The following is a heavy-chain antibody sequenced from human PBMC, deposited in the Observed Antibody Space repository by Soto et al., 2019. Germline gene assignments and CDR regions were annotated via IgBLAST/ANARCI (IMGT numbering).Heavy chain of an antibody. V-gene: IGHV4-39*01. CDR3: AGHDSGTMSVTPY. CDR1: GGSISSSSYY. J-gene: IGHJ4*02. D-gene: IGHD3-10*02. Sequence: QLQLQESGPGLVKPSETLSLTCTVSGGSISSSSYYWDWIRQPPGKGLEWIGNTYYSGSTYYNPSLKGRLTIPVDTPKNHCSLKLRSVTAADTAVNYCAGHDSGTMSVTPYWGRGTLVTVSS. CDR2: TYYSGST.